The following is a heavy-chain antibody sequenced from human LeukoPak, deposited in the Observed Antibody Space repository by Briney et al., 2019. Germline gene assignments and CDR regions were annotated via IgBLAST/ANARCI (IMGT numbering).Heavy chain of an antibody. J-gene: IGHJ4*02. CDR2: ISGSGGST. CDR1: GFTFSSYA. V-gene: IGHV3-23*01. CDR3: AKDRSYYDSSGYYDY. D-gene: IGHD3-22*01. Sequence: PGGSLRLSCAASGFTFSSYAMSWVRQAPGKGLEWVSAISGSGGSTYYADSVKGRFTISRDNSKNTLYLQMNSPRAEDTAVYYCAKDRSYYDSSGYYDYWGQGTLVTVSP.